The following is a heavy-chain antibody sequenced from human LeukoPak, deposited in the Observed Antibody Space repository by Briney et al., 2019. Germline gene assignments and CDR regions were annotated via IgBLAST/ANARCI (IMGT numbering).Heavy chain of an antibody. J-gene: IGHJ3*02. D-gene: IGHD2/OR15-2a*01. CDR1: GFTFSSYS. CDR3: ARDRISRPRAFDI. Sequence: GGSLRLSCAASGFTFSSYSMNWVRQAPGKGLEWVSSISSSSSYIYYADSVKGRFTISRDNAKDSLYLQMNSLRAEDTAVYYCARDRISRPRAFDIWGQGTMVTVSS. CDR2: ISSSSSYI. V-gene: IGHV3-21*01.